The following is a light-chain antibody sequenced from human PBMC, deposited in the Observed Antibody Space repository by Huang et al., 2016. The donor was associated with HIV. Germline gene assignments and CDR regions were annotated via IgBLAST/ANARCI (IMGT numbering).Light chain of an antibody. J-gene: IGKJ4*01. Sequence: DIQMTQSPSSLYASVGDRVTITCQASQDVEKYLNWYQQKPGKAPKVLIYDASNLETGVALRFSGSGSVTNFTLTINSLQPEDVGKYFCQQYDDLPLTFGGGTKVALK. CDR3: QQYDDLPLT. CDR1: QDVEKY. V-gene: IGKV1-33*01. CDR2: DAS.